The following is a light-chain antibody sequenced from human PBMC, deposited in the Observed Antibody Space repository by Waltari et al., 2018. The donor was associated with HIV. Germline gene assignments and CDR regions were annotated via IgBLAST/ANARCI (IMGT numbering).Light chain of an antibody. CDR3: GQTSGWPDT. Sequence: VLPQSPLSLPAALGEPASFPCGSCQSPVYSAGTSYLSWYQQSPVHPPRRLSYMASKRDSGVPDRFSGSGSGTAFTLVISRVEAEDVGLYFCGQTSGWPDTFGQGTRLDVK. V-gene: IGKV2-30*01. J-gene: IGKJ2*01. CDR2: MAS. CDR1: QSPVYSAGTSY.